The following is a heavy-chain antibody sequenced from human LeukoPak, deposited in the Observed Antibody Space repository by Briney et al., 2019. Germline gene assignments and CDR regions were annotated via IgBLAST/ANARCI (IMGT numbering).Heavy chain of an antibody. V-gene: IGHV3-66*01. Sequence: GGSLRLCCAAAGFTVSSKYMRGGRQAGGGGVGWGIVIYGGGSTYYGESVKGRFTISRHNSKNTLYLQMNSLRAEDTAVYYCARDQGLDGNRYYHLFGMDVWGQRPTVTVSS. D-gene: IGHD4-23*01. CDR3: ARDQGLDGNRYYHLFGMDV. CDR2: IYGGGST. CDR1: GFTVSSKY. J-gene: IGHJ6*02.